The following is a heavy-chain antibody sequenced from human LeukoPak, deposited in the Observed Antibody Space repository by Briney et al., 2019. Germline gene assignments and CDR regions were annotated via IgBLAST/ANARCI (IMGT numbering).Heavy chain of an antibody. CDR2: ISSSSSYI. CDR1: GFTFSSYS. CDR3: ARDPLAEGYFDY. Sequence: GGSLRLSCAASGFTFSSYSMNWVRQAPGKGLEWVSSISSSSSYIYYADSVKGRFTISRDNAKNSLYLQMNRLRAEDTAVYYCARDPLAEGYFDYWGQGTLVTVSS. V-gene: IGHV3-21*01. J-gene: IGHJ4*02.